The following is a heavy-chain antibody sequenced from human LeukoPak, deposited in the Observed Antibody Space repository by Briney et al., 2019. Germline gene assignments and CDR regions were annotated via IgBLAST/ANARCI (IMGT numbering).Heavy chain of an antibody. V-gene: IGHV3-23*01. Sequence: GGCLRLSCAASEFTLSSYGMSWVRQAPGKGLEWVSYISGSGGSTHYADSVQGRFAISRDNSKNTLYLQMNSLRAEDAAVYFCARDPGGGYIGTFDMWGRGTMVSVSS. D-gene: IGHD5-12*01. J-gene: IGHJ3*02. CDR1: EFTLSSYG. CDR3: ARDPGGGYIGTFDM. CDR2: ISGSGGST.